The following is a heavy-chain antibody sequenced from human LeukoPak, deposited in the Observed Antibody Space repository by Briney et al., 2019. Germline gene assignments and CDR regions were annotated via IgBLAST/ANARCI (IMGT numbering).Heavy chain of an antibody. Sequence: ASVKVSCKASGGTFSSYAISWVRQAPGQGLEWMGIINPSGGSTSYAQKFQGRVTMTRDTSTSTVYMELRSLSSDDTAVYYCGRVDMATTKDYWGQGTLVTVSS. J-gene: IGHJ4*02. D-gene: IGHD5-24*01. V-gene: IGHV1-46*01. CDR3: GRVDMATTKDY. CDR2: INPSGGST. CDR1: GGTFSSYA.